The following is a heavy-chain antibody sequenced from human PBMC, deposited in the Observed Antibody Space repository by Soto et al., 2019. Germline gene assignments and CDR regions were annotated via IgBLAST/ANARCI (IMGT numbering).Heavy chain of an antibody. V-gene: IGHV3-48*01. J-gene: IGHJ4*02. CDR3: ARVGSGFFDYYGSGSYFGY. D-gene: IGHD3-10*01. CDR1: GFTFSSYS. Sequence: GGSLRLSCAASGFTFSSYSMNWVRQAPGKGLEWVSYISSSSSTIYYADSVKGRFTISRDNAKNSLYLQMNSLRAEDTAVYYCARVGSGFFDYYGSGSYFGYWGQGTLVTVSS. CDR2: ISSSSSTI.